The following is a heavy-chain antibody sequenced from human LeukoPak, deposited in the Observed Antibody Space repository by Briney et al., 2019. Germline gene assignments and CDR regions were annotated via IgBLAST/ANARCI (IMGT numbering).Heavy chain of an antibody. CDR3: ARDSGFGELVTYYFDY. CDR1: GFNFSNYG. CDR2: IRYDGNTK. J-gene: IGHJ4*02. V-gene: IGHV3-33*01. Sequence: GGSLRLSCAASGFNFSNYGMHWVRQVPGTGLEWVAVIRYDGNTKYYANYVKGRFTVSRDNSKNTLYLQMNILRPEDTAIYYCARDSGFGELVTYYFDYWGQGTLVTVSS. D-gene: IGHD3-10*01.